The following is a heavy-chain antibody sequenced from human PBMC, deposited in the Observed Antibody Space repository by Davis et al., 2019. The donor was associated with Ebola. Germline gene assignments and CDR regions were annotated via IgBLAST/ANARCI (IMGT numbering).Heavy chain of an antibody. CDR2: INAGNGNT. D-gene: IGHD2-21*01. CDR3: ARDWSYCGGDCYSLFVY. Sequence: ASVTVSCKASGYTFNSYAMHWVRQAPGQRLEWMGWINAGNGNTKYSQKFQGRVTITRDTSASTAYMELSSLRSEDTAVYYCARDWSYCGGDCYSLFVYWGQGTLVTVSS. CDR1: GYTFNSYA. J-gene: IGHJ4*02. V-gene: IGHV1-3*01.